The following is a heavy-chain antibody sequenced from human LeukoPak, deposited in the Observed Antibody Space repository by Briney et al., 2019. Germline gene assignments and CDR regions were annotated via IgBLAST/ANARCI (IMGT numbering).Heavy chain of an antibody. Sequence: GASVKVSCKASGYTFTGYYMHWVRQAPGQGLEWMGRINPNSGGTNYAQKFQGRVTMTRDTSISTAYMELSRLRSDDTAVYYCARGKDYGDSNWFDPWGQGTLVTVSS. CDR3: ARGKDYGDSNWFDP. D-gene: IGHD4-17*01. CDR2: INPNSGGT. V-gene: IGHV1-2*06. J-gene: IGHJ5*02. CDR1: GYTFTGYY.